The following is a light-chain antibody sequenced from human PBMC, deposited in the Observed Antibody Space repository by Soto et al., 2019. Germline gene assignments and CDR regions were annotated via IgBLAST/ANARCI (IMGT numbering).Light chain of an antibody. Sequence: SVLTQPPSVSGAPGQRVTISCTGISSNIGTGYDVHWYQQLPGTAPKLLIYRNSNRPSGVPDRFSGSKSGTSASLAITGLQAEDEADYYCQSCDSSLSGSGVFGTGTKVTVL. V-gene: IGLV1-40*01. CDR1: SSNIGTGYD. CDR2: RNS. J-gene: IGLJ1*01. CDR3: QSCDSSLSGSGV.